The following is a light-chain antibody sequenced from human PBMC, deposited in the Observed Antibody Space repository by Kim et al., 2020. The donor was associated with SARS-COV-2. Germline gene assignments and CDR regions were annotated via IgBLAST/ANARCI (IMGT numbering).Light chain of an antibody. CDR3: QQFGSSPIT. CDR1: QSVTTSY. Sequence: EIVLTQSPGTLSLSPGERATLSCRASQSVTTSYLAWYQHKPGQAPRLLIYGASSRATGIPDRVSGSGSGTDFTLTISRLEPEDFAVYYFQQFGSSPITFGQGTRLEIK. V-gene: IGKV3-20*01. CDR2: GAS. J-gene: IGKJ5*01.